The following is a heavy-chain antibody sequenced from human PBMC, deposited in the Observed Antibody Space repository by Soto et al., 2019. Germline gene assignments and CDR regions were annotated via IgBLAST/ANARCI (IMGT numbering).Heavy chain of an antibody. CDR2: ISYDGSNK. D-gene: IGHD3-22*01. V-gene: IGHV3-30-3*01. J-gene: IGHJ4*02. CDR1: GFTFSSYA. CDR3: AREGEVVVLDY. Sequence: PGGSLRLSCAASGFTFSSYAMHWVRQAPGKGLEWVAVISYDGSNKYYADSVKGRFTISRDNSKNTLYPQMNSLRAEDTAVYYCAREGEVVVLDYWGQGTLVTVSS.